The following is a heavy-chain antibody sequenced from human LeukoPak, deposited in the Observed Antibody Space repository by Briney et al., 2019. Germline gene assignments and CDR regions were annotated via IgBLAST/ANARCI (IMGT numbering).Heavy chain of an antibody. Sequence: QTLSLTCAISGDSVSGNSAAWNWIRQSPSGGLEWLGRTHHASKWYNDYAISVKSRITINPDTSRNQFSLQLNSVTPEDTAVYYCARGRVNYYAMDVWGQGTTVTVSS. J-gene: IGHJ6*02. CDR3: ARGRVNYYAMDV. CDR2: THHASKWYN. D-gene: IGHD3-10*01. CDR1: GDSVSGNSAA. V-gene: IGHV6-1*01.